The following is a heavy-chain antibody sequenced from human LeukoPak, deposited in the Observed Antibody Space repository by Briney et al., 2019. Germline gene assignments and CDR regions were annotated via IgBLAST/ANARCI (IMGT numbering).Heavy chain of an antibody. Sequence: GGSLRLSCAASGFIFNSFTMHWVGQAPGKGLEWVSSISSSSRYINYGDSLKGRFTLSRDNAKNSLLLQMDNLRAEDSAIYYCARGLDSLDSSGYHRDAFDIWGQGTVVTVPS. D-gene: IGHD3-22*01. J-gene: IGHJ3*02. CDR1: GFIFNSFT. V-gene: IGHV3-21*01. CDR3: ARGLDSLDSSGYHRDAFDI. CDR2: ISSSSRYI.